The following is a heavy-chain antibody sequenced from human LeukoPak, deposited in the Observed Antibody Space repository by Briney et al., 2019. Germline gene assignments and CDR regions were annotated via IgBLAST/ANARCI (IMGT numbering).Heavy chain of an antibody. CDR1: VVSMNGYY. J-gene: IGHJ4*02. CDR3: AKEAKYYDILIGYYRSFYYFDY. CDR2: VDSSGNT. Sequence: SETLSLTCSVSVVSMNGYYWSWLRQSAGNRLEWIGHVDSSGNTNYNPSLKSRVTISVDTSKNQFSLNLTSVTAADTAVYYCAKEAKYYDILIGYYRSFYYFDYWGQGTLVTVSS. V-gene: IGHV4-4*07. D-gene: IGHD3-9*01.